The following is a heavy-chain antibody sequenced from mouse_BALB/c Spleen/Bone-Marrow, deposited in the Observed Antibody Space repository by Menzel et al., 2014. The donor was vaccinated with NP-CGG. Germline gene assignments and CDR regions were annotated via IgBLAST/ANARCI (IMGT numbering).Heavy chain of an antibody. D-gene: IGHD2-12*01. J-gene: IGHJ4*01. CDR3: TRSRRAMDH. CDR2: INPSNGGT. CDR1: GYTFTSYY. Sequence: QLQLRESGAELVKPGASVKLSCKASGYTFTSYYMCWVKQRPGQGLEWIGEINPSNGGTNFNEKFKSKATLTVDKSSSTAYMSLSSLTSEDSAVYYCTRSRRAMDHWGQGTSVTVSS. V-gene: IGHV1S81*02.